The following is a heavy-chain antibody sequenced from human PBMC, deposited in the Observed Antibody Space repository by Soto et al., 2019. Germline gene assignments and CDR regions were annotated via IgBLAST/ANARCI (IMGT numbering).Heavy chain of an antibody. CDR2: ISPYNGNP. V-gene: IGHV1-18*01. CDR1: DYTFDSYG. CDR3: ARNPSTSWPPLYGMDV. Sequence: QGHLVQSGAEVKKPGASVKVSCKASDYTFDSYGINWVRQAPGQGLEWMGWISPYNGNPKYAQKFQDRVTMTTDTSTTTAYMELRSLRSDDTAVYYCARNPSTSWPPLYGMDVWGQGTTVTVSS. J-gene: IGHJ6*02.